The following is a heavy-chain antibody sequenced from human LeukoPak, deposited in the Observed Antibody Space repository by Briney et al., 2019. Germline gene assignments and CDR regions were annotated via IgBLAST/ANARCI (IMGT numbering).Heavy chain of an antibody. CDR1: GGTFSSYA. CDR2: IVPIFGTA. V-gene: IGHV1-69*05. CDR3: ARGGIAVNGRGHMDV. Sequence: ASVKVSCKASGGTFSSYAISWVRQAPGQGLEWMGGIVPIFGTANYAQKFQGRVTITTDESTSTAYMELSSLRSEDTAVYYCARGGIAVNGRGHMDVWGKGTTVTVSS. J-gene: IGHJ6*03. D-gene: IGHD6-19*01.